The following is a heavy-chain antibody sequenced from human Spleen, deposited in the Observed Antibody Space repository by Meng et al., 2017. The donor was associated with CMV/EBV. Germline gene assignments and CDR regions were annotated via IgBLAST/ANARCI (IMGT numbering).Heavy chain of an antibody. CDR1: GFIFNKYA. J-gene: IGHJ4*02. Sequence: AYGFIFNKYAMNWGRQAPGKGLEWVSSISTSSDYIYYADSVRGRFTISRDNAKSSLYLQMDRLRAEDTAVYYCAREVGDGYTAFDYWGQGTLVTVSS. V-gene: IGHV3-21*01. CDR3: AREVGDGYTAFDY. D-gene: IGHD5-24*01. CDR2: ISTSSDYI.